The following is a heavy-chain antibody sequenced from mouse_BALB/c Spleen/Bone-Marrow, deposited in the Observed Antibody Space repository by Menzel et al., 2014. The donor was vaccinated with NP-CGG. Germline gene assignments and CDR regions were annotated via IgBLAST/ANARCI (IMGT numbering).Heavy chain of an antibody. V-gene: IGHV1-15*01. CDR3: TRSETGPFAY. D-gene: IGHD4-1*01. Sequence: VQLQQSGAELVRPGASVTLSCKASGYTFTDYKMHWVRQTPVHGLEWIGAIDPETGGTAYNQKFKGKATLTADKSSSTAYMELRSLTSEDSXVXYCTRSETGPFAYWGQGTLGTVSA. CDR2: IDPETGGT. CDR1: GYTFTDYK. J-gene: IGHJ3*01.